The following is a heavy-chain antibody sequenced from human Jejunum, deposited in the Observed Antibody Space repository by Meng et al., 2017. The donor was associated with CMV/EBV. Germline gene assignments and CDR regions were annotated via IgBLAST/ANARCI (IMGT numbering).Heavy chain of an antibody. CDR3: ARGGTVTNAAY. CDR2: IYYSGST. CDR1: GGSISNGGYY. Sequence: CTGAGGSISNGGYYWSWIRQHPGKGLEWIGYIYYSGSTCYNPSLKSRVTISVDTSKNQFSLNLSSVTAADTAVYYCARGGTVTNAAYWGQGTLVTVSS. J-gene: IGHJ4*02. V-gene: IGHV4-31*03. D-gene: IGHD4-11*01.